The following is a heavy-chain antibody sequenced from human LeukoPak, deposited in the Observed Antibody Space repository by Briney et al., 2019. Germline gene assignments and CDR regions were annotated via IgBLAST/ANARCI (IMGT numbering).Heavy chain of an antibody. CDR1: GFTFSSFG. CDR2: IRYDGSNK. D-gene: IGHD1-26*01. CDR3: AKKRGAAFYNWFDP. V-gene: IGHV3-30*02. J-gene: IGHJ5*02. Sequence: GGSLRLSCAASGFTFSSFGMHWVRQAPGKGLEWVAYIRYDGSNKNYADSLEGRFTISRDNSKNALYLQIDSLRREDTAVYYCAKKRGAAFYNWFDPWGQGALVTVSS.